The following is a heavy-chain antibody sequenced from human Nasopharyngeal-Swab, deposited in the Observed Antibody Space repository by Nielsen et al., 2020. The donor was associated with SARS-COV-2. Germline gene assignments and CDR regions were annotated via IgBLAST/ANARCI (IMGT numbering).Heavy chain of an antibody. Sequence: SETLSLTCAVSGGSISTADFSWNRIRQPPGKGLEWIGYINHRGSTYYNPSLKSRVTISVDRSKNQFSLKLDSVTAADTAVYYCAKGYTYGPPDYYFDYWGQGTLVTVSS. J-gene: IGHJ4*02. CDR2: INHRGST. V-gene: IGHV4-30-2*01. CDR1: GGSISTADFS. CDR3: AKGYTYGPPDYYFDY. D-gene: IGHD5-18*01.